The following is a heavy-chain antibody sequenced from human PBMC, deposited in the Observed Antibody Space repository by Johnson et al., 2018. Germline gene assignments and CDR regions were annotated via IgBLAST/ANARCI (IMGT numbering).Heavy chain of an antibody. J-gene: IGHJ1*01. CDR3: AKIDTSGRGAYVHY. CDR1: GGTFSSYT. V-gene: IGHV1-69*02. CDR2: IIPILGLA. D-gene: IGHD3-22*01. Sequence: QVQLVESGAEVKKPGSSVKVSCKDSGGTFSSYTSSWVRQAPGQGLEWMGRIIPILGLANYAQQFQGRVTITAAESTSTAHRELRRLGAEDTAVYSCAKIDTSGRGAYVHYWGQGTLVTVAS.